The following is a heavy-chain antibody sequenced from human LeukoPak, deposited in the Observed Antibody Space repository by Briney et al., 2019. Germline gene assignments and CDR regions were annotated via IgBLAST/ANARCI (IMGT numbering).Heavy chain of an antibody. J-gene: IGHJ4*02. D-gene: IGHD4-17*01. CDR3: ARRYYGDYQTPYFDY. Sequence: ASVKVSCKASGYTFTGYYMHWVRQAPGQGLEWMGWINPNSGGTNYAQKFQGRATMTRDTSISTAYMELSRLRSGDTAVYYCARRYYGDYQTPYFDYWGQGTLVTVSS. CDR2: INPNSGGT. V-gene: IGHV1-2*02. CDR1: GYTFTGYY.